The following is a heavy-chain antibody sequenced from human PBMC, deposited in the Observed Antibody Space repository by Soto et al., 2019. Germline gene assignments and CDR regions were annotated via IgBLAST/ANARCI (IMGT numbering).Heavy chain of an antibody. CDR3: GRGLGGGWYYFDY. Sequence: QGQLVQSGVEVKKPGASVKVSCKASGYTFISYGIGWVRQAPGQGLAWMGWITVNSGNTNYPQKFQGRVTMTTDTSTSTTDMELRSLTSEATAVYYCGRGLGGGWYYFDYWGPGTLVAVSS. V-gene: IGHV1-18*01. J-gene: IGHJ4*02. CDR2: ITVNSGNT. D-gene: IGHD6-19*01. CDR1: GYTFISYG.